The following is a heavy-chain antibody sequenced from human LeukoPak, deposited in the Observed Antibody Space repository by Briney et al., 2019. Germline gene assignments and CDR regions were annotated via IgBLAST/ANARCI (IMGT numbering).Heavy chain of an antibody. D-gene: IGHD4-17*01. CDR2: ISGSGGST. J-gene: IGHJ4*02. CDR3: AKDDFATVTFFDY. Sequence: GGSLRLSCAASGFTFSSYAMSWVRQAPGKGLEWVSAISGSGGSTYYADSVKGRLTISRDNSKNTLYLQMNSLRAEDTAVYYCAKDDFATVTFFDYWGQGTLVTVSS. V-gene: IGHV3-23*01. CDR1: GFTFSSYA.